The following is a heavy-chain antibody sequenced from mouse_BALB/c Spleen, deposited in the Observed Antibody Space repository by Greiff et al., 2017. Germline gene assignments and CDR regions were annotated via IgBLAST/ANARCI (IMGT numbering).Heavy chain of an antibody. V-gene: IGHV5-12-2*01. CDR2: ISNGGGST. D-gene: IGHD1-1*01. CDR1: GFTFSSYT. J-gene: IGHJ2*01. CDR3: ARQGLRYYFDY. Sequence: EVQLVESGGGLVQPGGSLKLSCAASGFTFSSYTMSWVRQTPEKRLEWVAYISNGGGSTYYPDTVKGRFTISRDNAKNTLYLQMSSLKSEDTAMYYCARQGLRYYFDYWGQGTTLTVSS.